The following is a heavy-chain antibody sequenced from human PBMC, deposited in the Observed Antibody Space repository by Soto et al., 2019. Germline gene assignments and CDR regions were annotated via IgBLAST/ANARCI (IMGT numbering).Heavy chain of an antibody. V-gene: IGHV4-61*01. CDR3: ARSLGVFGTVTLAFDI. D-gene: IGHD4-17*01. Sequence: PSETLCIACTFSVGSVSSGSYYWSWIRQPPGKGLEWIGYVYYSGSTNYNPSLKSRVTISVDTSKNQFSLKLSSVTAADTAVYYCARSLGVFGTVTLAFDIWGQGTLVTVSS. CDR1: VGSVSSGSYY. CDR2: VYYSGST. J-gene: IGHJ3*02.